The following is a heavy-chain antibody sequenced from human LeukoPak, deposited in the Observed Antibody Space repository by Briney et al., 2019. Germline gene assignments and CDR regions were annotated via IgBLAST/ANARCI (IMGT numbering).Heavy chain of an antibody. CDR3: AREDVGVGPEARDYWYFDL. D-gene: IGHD2-15*01. V-gene: IGHV4-30-4*01. CDR1: GGSISGGDYY. J-gene: IGHJ2*01. Sequence: PSETLSLTCTVSGGSISGGDYYWSWIRQPPGKGLEWIGYIYYSGSTYYNPSLKSRVTISVDTSKNQFSLKLSSVTAADTAVYYCAREDVGVGPEARDYWYFDLWGRGTLVTVSS. CDR2: IYYSGST.